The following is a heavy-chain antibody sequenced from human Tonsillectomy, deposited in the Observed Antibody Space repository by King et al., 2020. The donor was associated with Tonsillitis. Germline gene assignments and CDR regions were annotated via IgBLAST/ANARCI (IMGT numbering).Heavy chain of an antibody. CDR1: GGSISISSYY. V-gene: IGHV4-39*01. J-gene: IGHJ4*02. D-gene: IGHD3-16*01. Sequence: QLQESGPGLVKPSETLSLTCTVSGGSISISSYYWGWIRQPPGKGLEWIGSIYYSGSTYYNPSLKSRVTISVDTSKNQFSLKLSSVTAADTAWYYCARHSDYDYVWGTFKSCYFDYWGQGTLVTVSS. CDR2: IYYSGST. CDR3: ARHSDYDYVWGTFKSCYFDY.